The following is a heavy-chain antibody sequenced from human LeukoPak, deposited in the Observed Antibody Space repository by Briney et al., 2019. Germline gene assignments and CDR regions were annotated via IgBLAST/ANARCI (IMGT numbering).Heavy chain of an antibody. CDR3: ATLSGWPATDH. D-gene: IGHD6-19*01. Sequence: GGSLRLSCAASGFTFSSYAMSWVRQAPGKGLEWVSAISGSGGSTYYADSVKGRFTISRDNAKNTVFLQMTSLRVEDTAVYYCATLSGWPATDHWGQGTLVTVSS. J-gene: IGHJ4*02. V-gene: IGHV3-23*01. CDR2: ISGSGGST. CDR1: GFTFSSYA.